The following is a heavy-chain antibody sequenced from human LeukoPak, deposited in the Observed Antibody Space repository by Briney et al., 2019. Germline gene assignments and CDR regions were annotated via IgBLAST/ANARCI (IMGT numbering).Heavy chain of an antibody. D-gene: IGHD3-22*01. CDR3: AKVRMITMIAYDAFDI. Sequence: GGSLRLSCAASGFTFSSYAMSWVRQAPGKGLEWVSAISGSGGSTYYADSVKGRFSISRDNSKNTLYLQMNSLRAEDTAVYYCAKVRMITMIAYDAFDIWGQGTMVTVSS. CDR2: ISGSGGST. V-gene: IGHV3-23*01. CDR1: GFTFSSYA. J-gene: IGHJ3*02.